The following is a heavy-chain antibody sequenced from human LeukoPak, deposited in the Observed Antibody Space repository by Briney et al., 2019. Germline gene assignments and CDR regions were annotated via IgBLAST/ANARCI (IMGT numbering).Heavy chain of an antibody. CDR2: IIPILGTA. Sequence: SVKVSCKASGGTFNSYAISWVGQAPGQGLEWMGGIIPILGTANYAQKFQGRVTITADESTSTAYMELSSLRSEDTAVYYCARTLFDWLPSGAFDIWGQGTMVTVSS. J-gene: IGHJ3*02. CDR1: GGTFNSYA. CDR3: ARTLFDWLPSGAFDI. V-gene: IGHV1-69*13. D-gene: IGHD3-9*01.